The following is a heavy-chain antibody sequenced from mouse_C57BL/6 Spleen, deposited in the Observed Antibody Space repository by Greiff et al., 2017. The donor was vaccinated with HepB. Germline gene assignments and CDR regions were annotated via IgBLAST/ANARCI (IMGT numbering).Heavy chain of an antibody. D-gene: IGHD4-1*01. CDR1: GFTFSSYA. Sequence: EVQVVESGGGLVKPGGSLKLSCAASGFTFSSYAMSWVRQTPEKRLEWVATISDGGSYTYYPDNVKGRFTISRDNAKNNLYLQMSHLKSEDPAMYYCARAPWDGFAYWGQGTLVTVSA. J-gene: IGHJ3*01. CDR2: ISDGGSYT. V-gene: IGHV5-4*01. CDR3: ARAPWDGFAY.